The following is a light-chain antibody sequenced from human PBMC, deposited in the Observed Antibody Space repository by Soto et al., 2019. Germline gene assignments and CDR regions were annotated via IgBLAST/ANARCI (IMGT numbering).Light chain of an antibody. Sequence: QSVLTQSPSASGTHGQRVSISCSGSTSNIGTNTVSWYQHVPGTAPKLLIYSNDQRPSAVPGRFSGSKSGTSASLAISGLLSEDEADYYCATWDDSLNVVFGGGTNLTVL. CDR2: SND. V-gene: IGLV1-44*01. CDR1: TSNIGTNT. CDR3: ATWDDSLNVV. J-gene: IGLJ2*01.